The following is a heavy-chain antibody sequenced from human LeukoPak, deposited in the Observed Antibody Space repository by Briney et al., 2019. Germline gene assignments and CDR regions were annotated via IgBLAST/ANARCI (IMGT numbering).Heavy chain of an antibody. CDR1: GDSIRSTTYY. Sequence: SETLSLTCSVSGDSIRSTTYYWGWIRQPPGKGLEWIGSIYYSGNTYYNPSLMSRVTISVDTSKNQFSLKLSSVTAADTAVYYCARRKVSDSSGYYRHFDYWGQGTLVTVSS. D-gene: IGHD3-22*01. CDR3: ARRKVSDSSGYYRHFDY. V-gene: IGHV4-39*07. J-gene: IGHJ4*02. CDR2: IYYSGNT.